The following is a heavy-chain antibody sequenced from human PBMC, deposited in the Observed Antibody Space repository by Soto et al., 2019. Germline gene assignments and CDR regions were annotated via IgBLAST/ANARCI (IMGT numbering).Heavy chain of an antibody. CDR1: GCSISSSSYY. D-gene: IGHD6-6*01. CDR3: ARHRARNWFDP. Sequence: KTXETLFLTCIVSGCSISSSSYYWGWIRQPPGKGLEWIGSIYYSGSTYYNPSLKSRVTISVDTSKNQFSLKLSSVTAADTAVFYCARHRARNWFDPWGRGNLVTVSS. J-gene: IGHJ5*02. CDR2: IYYSGST. V-gene: IGHV4-39*01.